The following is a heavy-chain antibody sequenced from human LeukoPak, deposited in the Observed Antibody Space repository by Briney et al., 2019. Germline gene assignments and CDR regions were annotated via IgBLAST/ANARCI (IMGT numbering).Heavy chain of an antibody. V-gene: IGHV4-38-2*02. CDR3: AREVCSSTSCYYYYYYYMDV. CDR2: IYYSGST. J-gene: IGHJ6*03. Sequence: SETLSLTCTVSGYSISSGYYWGRIRQLPGKGLEWIGYIYYSGSTNYNPSLKSRVTMSVDTSKNQFSLKLSSVTAADTAVYYCAREVCSSTSCYYYYYYYMDVWGKGTTVTVSS. CDR1: GYSISSGYY. D-gene: IGHD2-2*01.